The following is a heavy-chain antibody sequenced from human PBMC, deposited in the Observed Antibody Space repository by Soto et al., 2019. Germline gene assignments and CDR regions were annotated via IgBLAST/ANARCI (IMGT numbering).Heavy chain of an antibody. J-gene: IGHJ6*03. D-gene: IGHD3-3*01. CDR2: ISAYNGNT. Sequence: QVQLVQSGAEVKKPGASVKVSCKASGYTFTSYGISWVRQAPGQGLEWMGWISAYNGNTNYAQKLQGRVTMTTDTSTSTAYMELRSLRSDDTAVYYCARDAVLRFLGWSAGIGYYYYMDVWGKGTTVTVSS. V-gene: IGHV1-18*01. CDR1: GYTFTSYG. CDR3: ARDAVLRFLGWSAGIGYYYYMDV.